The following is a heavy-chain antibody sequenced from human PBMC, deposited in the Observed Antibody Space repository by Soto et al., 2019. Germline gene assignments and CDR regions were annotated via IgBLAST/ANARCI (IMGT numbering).Heavy chain of an antibody. D-gene: IGHD5-12*01. J-gene: IGHJ6*02. CDR3: ARVGRGYSGHVHYYYGMDV. CDR1: GGTFSSYA. CDR2: IIPIFGTA. V-gene: IGHV1-69*06. Sequence: GASVKVSCKASGGTFSSYAISWVRQAPGQGLEWMGGIIPIFGTANYAQKFQGRVTITADKSTSTAYMELSSLRSEDTAVYYCARVGRGYSGHVHYYYGMDVWGQGTTVTVSS.